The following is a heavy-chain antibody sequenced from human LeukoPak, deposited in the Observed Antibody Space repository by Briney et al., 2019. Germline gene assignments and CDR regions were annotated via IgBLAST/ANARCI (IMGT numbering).Heavy chain of an antibody. V-gene: IGHV4-34*01. J-gene: IGHJ4*02. CDR2: INHSGST. D-gene: IGHD2-2*01. Sequence: SETLSLTCAVYGGSFSGYYWSWIRQPPGKGLEWIGEINHSGSTNYNPSLKSRVTISVDTSKNQFSLKLSSVTAADTAVYYCARHRSRGYCSSTSCPNGIAAAAPFDYWGQGTLVTVSS. CDR1: GGSFSGYY. CDR3: ARHRSRGYCSSTSCPNGIAAAAPFDY.